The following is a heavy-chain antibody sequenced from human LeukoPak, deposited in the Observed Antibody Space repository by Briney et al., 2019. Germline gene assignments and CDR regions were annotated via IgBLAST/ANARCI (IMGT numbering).Heavy chain of an antibody. CDR1: GFTFDDYG. V-gene: IGHV3-20*04. D-gene: IGHD4-17*01. CDR3: ARAVVTTDYYYYMDV. Sequence: RTGGSLRLSCAASGFTFDDYGMSWVRQAPGKGLEWVSGINWNGGSTGYADSVKGRFTISRDNAKNSLYLQMNSLRAEDTALYYCARAVVTTDYYYYMDVWGKGTTVTVSS. CDR2: INWNGGST. J-gene: IGHJ6*03.